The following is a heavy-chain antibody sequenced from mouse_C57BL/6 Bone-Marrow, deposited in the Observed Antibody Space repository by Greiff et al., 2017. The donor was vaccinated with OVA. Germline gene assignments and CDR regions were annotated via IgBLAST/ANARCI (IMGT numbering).Heavy chain of an antibody. V-gene: IGHV1-82*01. J-gene: IGHJ2*01. D-gene: IGHD1-1*01. CDR3: ARKGITPGYFDY. Sequence: VQLQQSGPELVKPGASVKISCKASGYAFSSSWMNWVKQRPGKGLEWIGRIYPGDGDTNYNGKFKGKATLTADKSSSTAYMQLSSLTSEDSAVYFCARKGITPGYFDYWGQGTTLTVSS. CDR2: IYPGDGDT. CDR1: GYAFSSSW.